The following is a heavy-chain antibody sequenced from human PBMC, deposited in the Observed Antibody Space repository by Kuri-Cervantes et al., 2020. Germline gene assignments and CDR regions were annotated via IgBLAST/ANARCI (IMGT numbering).Heavy chain of an antibody. CDR3: ARETWNKGGGAFDI. CDR2: IIPIFGTA. J-gene: IGHJ3*02. D-gene: IGHD1/OR15-1a*01. CDR1: GGTFSSYA. V-gene: IGHV1-69*06. Sequence: SVKVSCKASGGTFSSYATSWVRQAPGQGLEWMGGIIPIFGTANYAQKFQGRVTITADKSTSTAYMELSSLRSEDTAVYYCARETWNKGGGAFDIWGQGTMVTVSS.